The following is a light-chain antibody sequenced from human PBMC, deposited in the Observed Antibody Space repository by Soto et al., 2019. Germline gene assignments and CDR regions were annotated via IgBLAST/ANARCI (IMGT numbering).Light chain of an antibody. CDR2: DVN. Sequence: QSALTQPASVSGSLGQSITISCTGTSSDVGGYNFVSWYQQHPGKAPKLMIYDVNNRPSGVSNRFSGSKSANTASLTISGLQADDEADYYCSSYTSRNTLYVLGTGTKVTVL. CDR3: SSYTSRNTLYV. V-gene: IGLV2-14*01. CDR1: SSDVGGYNF. J-gene: IGLJ1*01.